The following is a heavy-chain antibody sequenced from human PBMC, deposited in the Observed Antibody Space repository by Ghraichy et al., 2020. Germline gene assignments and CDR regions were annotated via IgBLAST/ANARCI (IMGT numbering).Heavy chain of an antibody. Sequence: ASVKVSCKASGYIFNNFIIHWVRQAPGQRLEWMGWINPANGITKYAQKFQGTVTITSDTSASTTYVELSRLTSEDTAVYYCGRVQYSGSSYQGPHYWGQGTLVTVSS. CDR2: INPANGIT. CDR3: GRVQYSGSSYQGPHY. CDR1: GYIFNNFI. V-gene: IGHV1-3*01. J-gene: IGHJ4*02. D-gene: IGHD1-26*01.